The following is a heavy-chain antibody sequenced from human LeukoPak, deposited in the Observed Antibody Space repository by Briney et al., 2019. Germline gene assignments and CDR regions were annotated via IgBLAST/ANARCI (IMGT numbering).Heavy chain of an antibody. Sequence: GGSLRLSCAASGFTFSNAWMNWVRQAPGKGLEWVGRIKSKTDGGTTDYAAPVKGRFTISRDDSKNSLYLQMNSLKTEDTAVYYCTTDENYYDSSGYYYADYWGQGTLVTVSS. J-gene: IGHJ4*02. CDR1: GFTFSNAW. V-gene: IGHV3-15*07. CDR3: TTDENYYDSSGYYYADY. D-gene: IGHD3-22*01. CDR2: IKSKTDGGTT.